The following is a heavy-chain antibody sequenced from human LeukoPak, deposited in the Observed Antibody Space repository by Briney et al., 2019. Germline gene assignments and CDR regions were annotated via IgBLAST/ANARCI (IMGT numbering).Heavy chain of an antibody. CDR2: ISSSSSYI. D-gene: IGHD5-24*01. Sequence: GGSLRLSCAASGFTFSSYSMNWVRQAPGKGLEWVSSISSSSSYIYYADSVKGRFTISRDNSKNTLYLQMNSLRAEDTAVYYCARGRRDGYNPRGYYFDYWGQGTLVTVSS. CDR3: ARGRRDGYNPRGYYFDY. J-gene: IGHJ4*02. CDR1: GFTFSSYS. V-gene: IGHV3-21*04.